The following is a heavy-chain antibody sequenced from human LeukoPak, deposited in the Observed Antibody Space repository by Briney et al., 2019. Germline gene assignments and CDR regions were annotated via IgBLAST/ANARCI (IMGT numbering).Heavy chain of an antibody. CDR1: GFTFSSYS. CDR3: ASSKMVRGVIDYYGMDV. CDR2: ISSSSSYI. D-gene: IGHD3-10*01. Sequence: GGSLRRSCAASGFTFSSYSMDWVRQAPGKGLEWVSSISSSSSYIYYADSVKGRFTISRDNAKNSLYLQMNSLRAEDTAVYYCASSKMVRGVIDYYGMDVWGQGTTVTVSS. J-gene: IGHJ6*02. V-gene: IGHV3-21*01.